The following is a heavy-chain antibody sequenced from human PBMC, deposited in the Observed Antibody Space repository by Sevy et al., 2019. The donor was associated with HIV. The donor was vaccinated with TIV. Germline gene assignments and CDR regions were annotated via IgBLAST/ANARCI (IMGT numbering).Heavy chain of an antibody. Sequence: GGSLRLSCAASGLSVSDNYMNWVRQAPGKGLELVSVIYSDGRTYYADSVKGSLTISRNNSKNTLYLHLNNLRTEETAVYYCARDRYYDASGYYYYYYGMDVWGQGTTVTVSS. CDR3: ARDRYYDASGYYYYYYGMDV. CDR2: IYSDGRT. V-gene: IGHV3-66*01. J-gene: IGHJ6*02. CDR1: GLSVSDNY. D-gene: IGHD3-22*01.